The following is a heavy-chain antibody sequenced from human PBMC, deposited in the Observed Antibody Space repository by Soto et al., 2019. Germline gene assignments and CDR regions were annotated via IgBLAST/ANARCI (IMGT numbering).Heavy chain of an antibody. CDR3: ARGSTYYYGSGRSHWFDP. CDR2: INHSGST. CDR1: GGSFSGYY. D-gene: IGHD3-10*01. J-gene: IGHJ5*02. V-gene: IGHV4-34*01. Sequence: PENLSLHFAVYGGSFSGYYWSWIRQPPGKGLEWIGEINHSGSTNYNPSLKSRVTISVDTSKNQFSLKLSSVTAADTAVYYCARGSTYYYGSGRSHWFDPWGQGTLVTVAS.